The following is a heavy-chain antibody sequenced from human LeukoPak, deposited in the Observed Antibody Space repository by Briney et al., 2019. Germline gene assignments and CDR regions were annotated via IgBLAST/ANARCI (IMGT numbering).Heavy chain of an antibody. Sequence: ASVKVSCKASGYTFTNYYMHWVRQAPGQGLEWMGIINPSGGGTSYAQKFQGRLTMTRDTSTTTVYMELSSLRSEDTAVYSCARGADGVSSNSRGWFDPWGQGTLVTVSS. CDR2: INPSGGGT. D-gene: IGHD2-15*01. CDR3: ARGADGVSSNSRGWFDP. CDR1: GYTFTNYY. V-gene: IGHV1-46*01. J-gene: IGHJ5*02.